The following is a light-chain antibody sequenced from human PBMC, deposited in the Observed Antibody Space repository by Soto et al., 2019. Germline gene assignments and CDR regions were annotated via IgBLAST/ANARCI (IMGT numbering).Light chain of an antibody. CDR3: CSYAGSSTYV. Sequence: QSVLNQPASLYGSPVQSITISCTGTSSDVGSYNLVSWYQQHPGKAPKLMIYEVSKRPSGVSNRFSGSKSGNTASLTISGLQAEDEADYYCCSYAGSSTYVFGTGTKVTVL. CDR2: EVS. J-gene: IGLJ1*01. CDR1: SSDVGSYNL. V-gene: IGLV2-23*02.